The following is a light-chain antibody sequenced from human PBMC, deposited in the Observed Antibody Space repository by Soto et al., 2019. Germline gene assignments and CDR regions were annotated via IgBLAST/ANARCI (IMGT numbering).Light chain of an antibody. V-gene: IGKV1-5*03. J-gene: IGKJ1*01. Sequence: IQMTQSPSTLSASVGDRVTITCRASQSISSWLAWYQQKPGKAPKLLIYKASSLESGVPSRLSGSGSGTEFTLTISSLQPDDFATYYCQQYNSYRTFGQGTKVDIK. CDR1: QSISSW. CDR3: QQYNSYRT. CDR2: KAS.